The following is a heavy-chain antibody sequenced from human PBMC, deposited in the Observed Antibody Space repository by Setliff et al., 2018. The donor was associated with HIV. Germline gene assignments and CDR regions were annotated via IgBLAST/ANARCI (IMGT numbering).Heavy chain of an antibody. V-gene: IGHV4-59*08. D-gene: IGHD4-17*01. CDR3: ARHVPSVPVTTKAPLAY. CDR2: IYPSGSPDYPSGNT. Sequence: SETLSLTCTVSGGSISSYYWSWIRQPPGKGLEWIGYIYPSGSPDYPSGNTVYNPSFRSRVTLLLDTSKNQFSLKLTSVTAADAAVYYCARHVPSVPVTTKAPLAYWGQGVLVTVSS. J-gene: IGHJ4*02. CDR1: GGSISSYY.